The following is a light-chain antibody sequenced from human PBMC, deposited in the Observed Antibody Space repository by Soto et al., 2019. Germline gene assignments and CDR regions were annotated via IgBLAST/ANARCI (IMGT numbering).Light chain of an antibody. Sequence: EIVMTQSPATLSVSPGDRATLSCRASPSVSSNLAWYQQKPGQAPRLLIYGASTRATGIPARFSGSGSGTEFTLTISSLQSEDFAVYYCQQYNNWPFTFGQGTQVEIK. CDR2: GAS. V-gene: IGKV3-15*01. CDR1: PSVSSN. J-gene: IGKJ5*01. CDR3: QQYNNWPFT.